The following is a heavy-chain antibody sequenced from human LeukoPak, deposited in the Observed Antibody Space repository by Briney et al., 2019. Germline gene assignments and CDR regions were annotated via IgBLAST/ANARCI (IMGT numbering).Heavy chain of an antibody. CDR1: GFTFSSYG. CDR3: AKDSRYSRSSNYYYYGMDV. D-gene: IGHD6-6*01. V-gene: IGHV3-30*18. J-gene: IGHJ6*02. CDR2: ISYDGSNK. Sequence: PGGSLRLSCAASGFTFSSYGMHWVRQAPGKGLEWVAVISYDGSNKYYADSVKGRFTISRDNSKNTLYLQMNSLRAEDTAVYYCAKDSRYSRSSNYYYYGMDVWGQGTTVTVSS.